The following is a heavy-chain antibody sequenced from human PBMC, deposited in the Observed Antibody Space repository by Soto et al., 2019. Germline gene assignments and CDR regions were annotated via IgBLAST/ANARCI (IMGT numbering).Heavy chain of an antibody. CDR1: GGSISSSSYY. D-gene: IGHD3-10*01. CDR3: ASRWFGEFSFDY. CDR2: IYYSGST. Sequence: SETLSLTCTVSGGSISSSSYYWGWIRQPPGKGLEWIGSIYYSGSTYYNPSLKSRVTISVDTSKNQFSLKLSPVTAADTAVYYCASRWFGEFSFDYWGQGTLVTVSS. J-gene: IGHJ4*02. V-gene: IGHV4-39*01.